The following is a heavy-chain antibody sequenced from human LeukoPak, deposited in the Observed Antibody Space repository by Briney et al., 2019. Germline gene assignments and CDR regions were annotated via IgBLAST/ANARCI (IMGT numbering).Heavy chain of an antibody. CDR3: AKAPGRPAGRSGSLLY. Sequence: PSETLSLTCAVYGGSFSGDYWIWIRQTPEKGLEWIGEINHSGITNYNPSFKSRVAISVDTSKNQFSLKLSSVTAADTAIYYCAKAPGRPAGRSGSLLYWGQGTLVTVSS. CDR1: GGSFSGDY. CDR2: INHSGIT. J-gene: IGHJ4*02. D-gene: IGHD1-26*01. V-gene: IGHV4-34*01.